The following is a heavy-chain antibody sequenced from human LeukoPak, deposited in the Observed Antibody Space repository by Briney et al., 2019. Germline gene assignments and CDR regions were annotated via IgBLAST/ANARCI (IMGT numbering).Heavy chain of an antibody. Sequence: GASVKVSCKASGGTFSSYAISWVRQAPGQGLEWMGRIIPILGIANYAQKFQGRVTITADKSTSTAYMELSSLRSEDTAVYYCARDIGYDSSGLAYGTFDPWGQGTLVTVSS. CDR2: IIPILGIA. CDR3: ARDIGYDSSGLAYGTFDP. CDR1: GGTFSSYA. D-gene: IGHD3-22*01. V-gene: IGHV1-69*04. J-gene: IGHJ5*02.